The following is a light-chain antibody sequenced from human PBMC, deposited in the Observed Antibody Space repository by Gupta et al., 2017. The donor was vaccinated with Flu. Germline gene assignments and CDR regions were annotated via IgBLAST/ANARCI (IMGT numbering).Light chain of an antibody. CDR1: TLPKQY. CDR3: QSADTSGAYRI. J-gene: IGLJ1*01. V-gene: IGLV3-25*03. Sequence: GQTAGITCSGNTLPKQYAYWYQQKSGQAPVLVIYKDTERPSGIPERFSGSSSGTTVTLTISGVQAEDEADYYCQSADTSGAYRIFGTGTKVTVL. CDR2: KDT.